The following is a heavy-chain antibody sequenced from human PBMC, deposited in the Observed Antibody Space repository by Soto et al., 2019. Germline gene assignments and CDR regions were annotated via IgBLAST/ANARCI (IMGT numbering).Heavy chain of an antibody. CDR3: ARRSYCGGDCSFDY. CDR1: GGSISSSSYY. J-gene: IGHJ4*02. Sequence: SETLSLTCTVSGGSISSSSYYWGWIRQPPGKGLEWIGSIYYSGSTYYNPSLKSRVTISVDTSKNHFSLKLSSVTAADTAVYYCARRSYCGGDCSFDYWGQGTLVTVSS. CDR2: IYYSGST. V-gene: IGHV4-39*01. D-gene: IGHD2-21*02.